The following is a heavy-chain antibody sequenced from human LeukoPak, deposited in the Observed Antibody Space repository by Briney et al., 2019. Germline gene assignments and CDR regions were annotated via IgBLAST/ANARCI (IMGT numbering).Heavy chain of an antibody. Sequence: SETLSLTCTVSGVSLSSYYWSWIRQPPGKGLEWIGYIYYSGSTNYNPSPKSRVTISVNTSKNQFSLKLSSVTAADTAVYYCARDKKGGYKGDAFDIWGQGTMVTVSS. D-gene: IGHD5-24*01. CDR3: ARDKKGGYKGDAFDI. CDR2: IYYSGST. CDR1: GVSLSSYY. J-gene: IGHJ3*02. V-gene: IGHV4-59*01.